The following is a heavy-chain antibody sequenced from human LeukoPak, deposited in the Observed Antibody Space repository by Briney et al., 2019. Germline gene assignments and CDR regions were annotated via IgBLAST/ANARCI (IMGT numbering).Heavy chain of an antibody. Sequence: GGSLRLSCAASGVTFSSYAMSWVRQAPGKGLEWVSSISGSGGSTYYADSVKGRFTTSRDNSKNMLYLQMNSLRAEDTAVSYCAKLLNNRYFDSNFDYWGQGTLVTVSS. J-gene: IGHJ4*02. CDR1: GVTFSSYA. CDR3: AKLLNNRYFDSNFDY. D-gene: IGHD3-9*01. CDR2: ISGSGGST. V-gene: IGHV3-23*01.